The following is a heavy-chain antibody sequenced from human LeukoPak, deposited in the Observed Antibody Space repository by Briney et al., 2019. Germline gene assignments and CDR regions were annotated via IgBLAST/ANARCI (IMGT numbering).Heavy chain of an antibody. J-gene: IGHJ6*02. CDR2: IYYSGST. CDR3: ASACSSTSCHRGYGMDV. Sequence: SETLSLTCTVSGGSISSYYWSWIRQPPGKGLEWIGYIYYSGSTNYNPSLKSRVTISVDTSKNQFSLKLSSVTAADTAVYYCASACSSTSCHRGYGMDVWGQGTTVTVSS. D-gene: IGHD2-2*02. CDR1: GGSISSYY. V-gene: IGHV4-59*08.